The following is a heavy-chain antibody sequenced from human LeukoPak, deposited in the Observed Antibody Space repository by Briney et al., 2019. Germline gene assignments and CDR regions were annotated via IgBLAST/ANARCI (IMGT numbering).Heavy chain of an antibody. CDR3: ARASTLNWFDP. V-gene: IGHV1-18*01. CDR1: GYTFTIYG. J-gene: IGHJ5*02. CDR2: ISAYNGST. D-gene: IGHD2/OR15-2a*01. Sequence: ASVKVSYKASGYTFTIYGISWVRQAPGQGLEWMGWISAYNGSTNYAQKLQGRVTMTTDTSTSTAYMELRSLRSDDTAVYYCARASTLNWFDPWGQGTLVTVSS.